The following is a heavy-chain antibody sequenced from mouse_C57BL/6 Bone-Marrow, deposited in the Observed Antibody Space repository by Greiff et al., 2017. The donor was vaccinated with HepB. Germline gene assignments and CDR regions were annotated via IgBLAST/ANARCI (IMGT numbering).Heavy chain of an antibody. CDR1: GYAFSSSW. CDR3: ARKDGGITTVDAMDY. V-gene: IGHV1-82*01. D-gene: IGHD1-1*01. Sequence: QVQLQQSGPELVKPGASVKISCKASGYAFSSSWMNWVKQRPGKGLEWIGRIYPGDGDTNYNGKFKGKATLTADKSSSTAYMQLSSLTSEDSAVYFCARKDGGITTVDAMDYWGQGTSVTVSS. CDR2: IYPGDGDT. J-gene: IGHJ4*01.